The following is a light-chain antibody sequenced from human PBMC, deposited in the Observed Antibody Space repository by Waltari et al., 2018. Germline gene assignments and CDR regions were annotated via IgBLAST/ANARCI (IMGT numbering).Light chain of an antibody. J-gene: IGLJ3*02. Sequence: QSALTQPASASGSPGQSITISCTGTSSDVGGYNYVSWYQQYPGKAPQLMIYEVSYRPSGVPDRFSGSKSGTSASLAIEGLQPEDEGDYYCQSYDNSLRGSLLFGGGTKVTV. CDR2: EVS. CDR3: QSYDNSLRGSLL. CDR1: SSDVGGYNY. V-gene: IGLV2-14*01.